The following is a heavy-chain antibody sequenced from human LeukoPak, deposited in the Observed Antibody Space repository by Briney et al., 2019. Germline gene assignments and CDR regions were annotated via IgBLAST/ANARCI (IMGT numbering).Heavy chain of an antibody. CDR3: ARDHQQLGHRYFDY. V-gene: IGHV1-18*01. Sequence: ASVKVSCKASGYTFTSYGISWVRQAPGQGLECMGWISAYNGNTNYAQKLQGRVTMTTDTSTSTAYMELRSLRSDDTAVYYCARDHQQLGHRYFDYWGQGTLVTVSS. CDR2: ISAYNGNT. D-gene: IGHD6-13*01. CDR1: GYTFTSYG. J-gene: IGHJ4*02.